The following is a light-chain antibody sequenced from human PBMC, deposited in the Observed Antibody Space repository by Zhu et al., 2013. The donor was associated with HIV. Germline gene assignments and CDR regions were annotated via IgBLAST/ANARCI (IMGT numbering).Light chain of an antibody. Sequence: ETVMTQSPATLAVSPGERATLSCRASQYVTSNLAWYQQKPGQPPRLLIYGASTRATGVPARFSGSGSGTDFTLTISSLEPEDSAVYYCQQRRDWPPLTFGGGTKVEIK. CDR1: QYVTSN. J-gene: IGKJ4*01. CDR2: GAS. CDR3: QQRRDWPPLT. V-gene: IGKV3-15*01.